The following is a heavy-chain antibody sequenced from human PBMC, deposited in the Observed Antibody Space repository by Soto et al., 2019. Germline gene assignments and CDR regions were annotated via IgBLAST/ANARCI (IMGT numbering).Heavy chain of an antibody. Sequence: QLQLQESGSGLVRPSQTLSLTCAVSGGSISSGGYSWNWIRQPPGKGLEWIRYIYHSGRTLYNPSPKRRFPMSVDKSKNQFPRKQTSVIAADTAVYYCARDQIEGNWCDPWGQGTLVTVSS. V-gene: IGHV4-30-2*01. CDR1: GGSISSGGYS. CDR3: ARDQIEGNWCDP. J-gene: IGHJ5*02. CDR2: IYHSGRT.